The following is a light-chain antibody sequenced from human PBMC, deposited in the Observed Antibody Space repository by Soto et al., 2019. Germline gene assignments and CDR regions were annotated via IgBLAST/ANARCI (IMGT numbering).Light chain of an antibody. Sequence: IVLTQSPASLSVSPGERATLSCRATHSVRSDLAWYQQKPGQAPRPLIYGASTRATDIPARFSGSGSGTEFTLTISSLQSEYAAIYYCQQYNICPYIFGQGTKLEIK. CDR3: QQYNICPYI. CDR2: GAS. J-gene: IGKJ2*01. CDR1: HSVRSD. V-gene: IGKV3-15*01.